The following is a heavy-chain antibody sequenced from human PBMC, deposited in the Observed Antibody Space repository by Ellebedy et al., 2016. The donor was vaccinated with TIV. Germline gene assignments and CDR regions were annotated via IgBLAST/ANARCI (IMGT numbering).Heavy chain of an antibody. Sequence: GGSLRLSXAASGFSFSTNSMNWVRQAPGKGLEWVASISASSSYIYYGDSVKGRFTISRDNAENSLYLQMNSLRAEDTAVYYCARRNDFDIWGQGTMVIVS. J-gene: IGHJ3*02. CDR1: GFSFSTNS. CDR2: ISASSSYI. V-gene: IGHV3-21*01. CDR3: ARRNDFDI.